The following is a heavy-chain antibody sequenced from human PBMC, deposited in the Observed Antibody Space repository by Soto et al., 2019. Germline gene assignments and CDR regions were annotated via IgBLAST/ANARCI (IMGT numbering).Heavy chain of an antibody. CDR2: INPNSGGT. J-gene: IGHJ4*02. CDR3: ASRSSGWYQTLDY. CDR1: GYTFTGYY. D-gene: IGHD6-19*01. V-gene: IGHV1-2*02. Sequence: ASVKVSCKASGYTFTGYYMHWVRQAPGQGLEWMGWINPNSGGTNYAQKFQGRVTMTRDTSISTAYVELSRLRSDDTAVYYCASRSSGWYQTLDYWGQGTLVTVSS.